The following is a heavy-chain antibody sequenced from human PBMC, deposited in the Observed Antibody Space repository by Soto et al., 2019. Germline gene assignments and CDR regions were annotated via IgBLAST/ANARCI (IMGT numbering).Heavy chain of an antibody. CDR2: FFYGGTS. CDR3: ARISAYCCGYYTYHFDF. V-gene: IGHV4-59*01. D-gene: IGHD2-2*02. J-gene: IGHJ4*01. CDR1: GGSTSSYY. Sequence: SETLSLTCTVSGGSTSSYYWGWIRQPPGKALEWIGYFFYGGTSNYNPSLKSRVTISGDTSENQLSLRLSSVTAADTAVYYCARISAYCCGYYTYHFDFWSQGTPDTVSS.